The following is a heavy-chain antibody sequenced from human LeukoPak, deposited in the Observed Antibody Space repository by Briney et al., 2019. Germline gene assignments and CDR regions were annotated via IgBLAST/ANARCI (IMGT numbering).Heavy chain of an antibody. Sequence: SVKVSCKASGGTFSSYAIGWVRQAPGQGLEWMGGIIPIFGTANYAQKFQGRVTITTDESTSTAYMELSSLRSEDTAVYYCANLGIVVAWAPGYWGQGTLVTVSS. V-gene: IGHV1-69*05. D-gene: IGHD6-19*01. J-gene: IGHJ4*02. CDR1: GGTFSSYA. CDR2: IIPIFGTA. CDR3: ANLGIVVAWAPGY.